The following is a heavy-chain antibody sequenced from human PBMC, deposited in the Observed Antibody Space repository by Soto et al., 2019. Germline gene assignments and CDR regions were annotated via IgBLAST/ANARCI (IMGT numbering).Heavy chain of an antibody. CDR3: ANAITGTNDAFDI. V-gene: IGHV3-23*01. CDR1: GFTFSSYA. J-gene: IGHJ3*02. D-gene: IGHD1-20*01. CDR2: ISGSGGST. Sequence: GGSLRLSCAASGFTFSSYAMSWVRQAPEKGLEWVSAISGSGGSTYYADSVKGRFTISRDNSKNTLYLQMNSLRAEDTAVYYCANAITGTNDAFDIWGQGTMVTVSS.